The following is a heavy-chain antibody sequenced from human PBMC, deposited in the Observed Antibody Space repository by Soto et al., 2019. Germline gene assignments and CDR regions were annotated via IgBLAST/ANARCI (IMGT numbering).Heavy chain of an antibody. CDR1: GGSMSEYF. CDR3: ARDGYDGSGSPYPAY. Sequence: SETLSLTCSVSGGSMSEYFWSWIRQSPGKGLEWIGYIYYLGSTDYNPPLKSRVTISVGTSKRQFSLRLTSVTAADTAVYYCARDGYDGSGSPYPAYWGPGTQVTVSS. J-gene: IGHJ4*02. CDR2: IYYLGST. V-gene: IGHV4-59*01. D-gene: IGHD3-10*01.